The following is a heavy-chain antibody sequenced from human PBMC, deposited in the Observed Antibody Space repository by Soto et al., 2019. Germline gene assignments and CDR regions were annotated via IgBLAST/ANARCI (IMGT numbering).Heavy chain of an antibody. D-gene: IGHD3-10*01. Sequence: SETLSLTCTVSGGSLSSVDYSWTWLRQPPGKGLEWVADIYNNGHTYQASSLKSRLAVSVDTSKSQVSLKLSSLTAADTAVYYCARGGRRENYGSGDDFDSWGQGTLVTVSS. V-gene: IGHV4-30-4*01. CDR2: IYNNGHT. CDR3: ARGGRRENYGSGDDFDS. CDR1: GGSLSSVDYS. J-gene: IGHJ4*02.